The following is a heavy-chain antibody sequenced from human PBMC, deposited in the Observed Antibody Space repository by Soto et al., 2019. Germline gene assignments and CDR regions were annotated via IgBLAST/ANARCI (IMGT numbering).Heavy chain of an antibody. D-gene: IGHD3-10*01. CDR3: AHLRVWFGELHFDY. CDR1: GFSLTTSGVG. J-gene: IGHJ4*02. Sequence: QITLKESGPTLVKPTQTLTLTCTLSGFSLTTSGVGVGWIRQSPGKALEWLAHIYWDDDKRYSPSLQTSLTITKDTSKNQVVLTMTNMDPVDTATYYCAHLRVWFGELHFDYWGQGTLVTVSS. CDR2: IYWDDDK. V-gene: IGHV2-5*02.